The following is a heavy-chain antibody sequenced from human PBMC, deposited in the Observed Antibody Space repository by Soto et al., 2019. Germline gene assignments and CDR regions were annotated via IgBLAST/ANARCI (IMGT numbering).Heavy chain of an antibody. CDR1: GFTFRAYS. D-gene: IGHD2-15*01. J-gene: IGHJ4*02. Sequence: GSLRLSCVASGFTFRAYSMSWVRQAPGQGLEWVASITSSNTYIYYTRSVEGRFTISRDDAKNSLHLQMNTLRAEDTAVYYCVRDLLEGYGHARQPDYWGQGTLVTVSS. CDR3: VRDLLEGYGHARQPDY. V-gene: IGHV3-21*06. CDR2: ITSSNTYI.